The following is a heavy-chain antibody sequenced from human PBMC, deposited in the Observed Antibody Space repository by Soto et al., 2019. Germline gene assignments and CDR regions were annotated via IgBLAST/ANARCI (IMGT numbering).Heavy chain of an antibody. J-gene: IGHJ1*01. V-gene: IGHV1-69*01. CDR2: IIPIFGTA. D-gene: IGHD2-21*02. Sequence: QVQLVQSGAEVKKPGSSVKVSCKASGGTFSSYAISWVRQAPGQGLEWMEGIIPIFGTANYAQKFQGRVTITADESTSTAYMELSSLRSEDTAVYYCARGAYCGGDCYSSGTEYFQHWGQGTLVTVSS. CDR3: ARGAYCGGDCYSSGTEYFQH. CDR1: GGTFSSYA.